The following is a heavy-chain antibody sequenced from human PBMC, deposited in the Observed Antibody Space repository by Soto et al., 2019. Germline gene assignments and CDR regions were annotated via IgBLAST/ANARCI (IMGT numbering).Heavy chain of an antibody. CDR2: IYYSGST. D-gene: IGHD3-22*01. CDR1: GGSISSGGYS. V-gene: IGHV4-30-2*01. Sequence: SETLSLTCAVSGGSISSGGYSWSWIRQPPGKGLEWIGYIYYSGSTYHNPSLKSRVTISVDTSKNQFSLKLSSVTAADTAVYYCARCYYDSSGYLGWAFDIWGQGTMVTVSS. CDR3: ARCYYDSSGYLGWAFDI. J-gene: IGHJ3*02.